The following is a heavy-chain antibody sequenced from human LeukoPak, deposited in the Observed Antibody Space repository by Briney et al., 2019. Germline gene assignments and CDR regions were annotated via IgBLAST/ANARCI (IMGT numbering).Heavy chain of an antibody. J-gene: IGHJ4*02. V-gene: IGHV1-69*04. CDR2: IIPILGIA. CDR3: ARGRIEYYFDY. D-gene: IGHD1-14*01. CDR1: FSXXX. Sequence: FSXXXXSWVRQAPGQGLEWMGRIIPILGIANYAQKFQGRVTITADKSTSTAYMELSSLRSEDTAVYYCARGRIEYYFDYWGQGTLVTVSS.